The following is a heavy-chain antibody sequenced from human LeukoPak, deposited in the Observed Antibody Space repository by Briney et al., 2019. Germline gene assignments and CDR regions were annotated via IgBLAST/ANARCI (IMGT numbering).Heavy chain of an antibody. V-gene: IGHV1-2*02. CDR3: AREKKLGGATDY. J-gene: IGHJ4*02. D-gene: IGHD1-26*01. Sequence: ASVKVSCKASGYIFTGYHIHWVRQAPGQGVEWMGWIYPNSGGTNYAQKFQGRVTMTRDTSISTAYMELSRLRSDDTAVYYCAREKKLGGATDYWGQGTLVTVSS. CDR2: IYPNSGGT. CDR1: GYIFTGYH.